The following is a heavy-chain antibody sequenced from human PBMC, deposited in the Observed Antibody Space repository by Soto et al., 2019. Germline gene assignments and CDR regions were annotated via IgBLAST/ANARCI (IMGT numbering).Heavy chain of an antibody. D-gene: IGHD3-10*01. J-gene: IGHJ4*02. CDR1: GYTFTSYD. Sequence: ASVKVSCKASGYTFTSYDINWARQATGQGLEWMGWMNPNSGKTGYAQKFQGRVTMTRNTSINTAYMELSSLRSEDTAVYYCATNPWFGELLSVLDYWGQGTLVTVSS. CDR3: ATNPWFGELLSVLDY. V-gene: IGHV1-8*01. CDR2: MNPNSGKT.